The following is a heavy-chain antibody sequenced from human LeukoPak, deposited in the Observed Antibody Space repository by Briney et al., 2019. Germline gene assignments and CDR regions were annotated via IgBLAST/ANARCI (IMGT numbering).Heavy chain of an antibody. CDR3: ARHGDFWSGYYTI. D-gene: IGHD3-3*01. J-gene: IGHJ3*02. Sequence: GGSLRLSCAASGFTFSSYAMSWVRQAPGKGLEWVSAISGSGGSTYYADSVKGRFTISRDNSKNTPYLQMNSLRAEDTAVYYCARHGDFWSGYYTIWGQGTMVTVSS. CDR1: GFTFSSYA. CDR2: ISGSGGST. V-gene: IGHV3-23*01.